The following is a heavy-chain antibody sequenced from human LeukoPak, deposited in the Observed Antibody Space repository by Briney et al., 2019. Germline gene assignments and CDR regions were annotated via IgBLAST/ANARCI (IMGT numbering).Heavy chain of an antibody. Sequence: GRSLRLSCAASGFTFSSYAMHWVRQAPGKGLEWVAVISYDGSNKYYADSVKGRFTISRDNSKNTLYLQMNSLRAEDTAVYYCARNPWGSYYYDSSGFDYWGQGTLVTVSS. CDR3: ARNPWGSYYYDSSGFDY. CDR2: ISYDGSNK. D-gene: IGHD3-22*01. V-gene: IGHV3-30-3*01. J-gene: IGHJ4*02. CDR1: GFTFSSYA.